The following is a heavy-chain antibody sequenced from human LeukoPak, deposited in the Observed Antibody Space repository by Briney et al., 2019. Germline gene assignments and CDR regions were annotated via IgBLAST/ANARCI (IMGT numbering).Heavy chain of an antibody. CDR1: GYTFTGHY. D-gene: IGHD3-22*01. CDR3: ASLNLPYSSGYYDD. V-gene: IGHV1-2*02. J-gene: IGHJ4*02. CDR2: INPNSGGT. Sequence: GASVKVSCKASGYTFTGHYMHWVRQAPGHGLEWMGWINPNSGGTNYAQKFQGRVTMTRDTSISTAYMELSRLRSDDSAVYYCASLNLPYSSGYYDDWGQGTLVTVSS.